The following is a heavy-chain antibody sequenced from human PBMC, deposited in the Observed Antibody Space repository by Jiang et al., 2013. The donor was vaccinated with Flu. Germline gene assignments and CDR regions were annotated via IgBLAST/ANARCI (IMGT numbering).Heavy chain of an antibody. CDR1: TFTSYA. J-gene: IGHJ4*02. CDR3: ARDPRQQFIRLFDS. CDR2: INTVTVNP. V-gene: IGHV7-4-1*02. Sequence: TFTSYAMNWVRQAPGQGLEWMGRINTVTVNPTYAQGFTGRFAFSLDTSVSTAYLQISSLKAEDTAVYYCARDPRQQFIRLFDSWGQGTLVTVSS. D-gene: IGHD6-13*01.